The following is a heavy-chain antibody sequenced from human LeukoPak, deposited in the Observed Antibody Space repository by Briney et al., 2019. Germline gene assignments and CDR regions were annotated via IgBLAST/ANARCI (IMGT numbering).Heavy chain of an antibody. J-gene: IGHJ6*03. CDR2: IYASGST. D-gene: IGHD6-6*01. CDR3: ARDWGVTGRPGYMDV. V-gene: IGHV4-4*07. Sequence: SETLSLTCTVSSGSISSYYWSWIRQPAGKGLEWIGRIYASGSTNYNPSLKSRVTISLDTSKNQFSLNLTSVTATDTAVYYCARDWGVTGRPGYMDVWGKGTTVTVSS. CDR1: SGSISSYY.